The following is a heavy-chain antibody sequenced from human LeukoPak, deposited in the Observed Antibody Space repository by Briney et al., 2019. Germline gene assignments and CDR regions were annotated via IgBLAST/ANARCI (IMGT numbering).Heavy chain of an antibody. J-gene: IGHJ4*02. CDR2: IHYSGST. Sequence: SETLSLTCTVSGGSITSYYWNWIRQPPGKGLEWIGYIHYSGSTDYNPSLKSRVTISVDTSKNQFSLNLRSVTAADTAVYYCARDKVPGDYWGQGTLVTASS. V-gene: IGHV4-59*01. CDR1: GGSITSYY. CDR3: ARDKVPGDY.